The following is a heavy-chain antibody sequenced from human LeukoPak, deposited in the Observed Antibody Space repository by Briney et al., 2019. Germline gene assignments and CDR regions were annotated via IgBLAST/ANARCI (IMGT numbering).Heavy chain of an antibody. Sequence: GASVKVSCKASGYTFTSYAMHWVRQAPGQRLEWMGWINAGNGNTKYSQKFQGRVTITRDTSASTAYMELSSLRSEDTAVCYCARALSPGWYGAWGQGTLVTVSS. CDR3: ARALSPGWYGA. D-gene: IGHD6-19*01. CDR1: GYTFTSYA. CDR2: INAGNGNT. J-gene: IGHJ5*02. V-gene: IGHV1-3*01.